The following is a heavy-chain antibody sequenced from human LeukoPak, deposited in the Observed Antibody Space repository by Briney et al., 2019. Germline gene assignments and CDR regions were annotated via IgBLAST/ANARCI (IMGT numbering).Heavy chain of an antibody. V-gene: IGHV1-2*02. CDR3: ARDARHCTSSSCYSFYLDS. J-gene: IGHJ4*02. CDR2: INPNSGDT. CDR1: GHTFTGYY. Sequence: ASVKVSCKASGHTFTGYYIHWVRQAPGQGLDWMGWINPNSGDTKYAQKFQGRVTMTRDTSISTGYMELKWLRSDDTAVYYCARDARHCTSSSCYSFYLDSWGQGTLVTVSS. D-gene: IGHD2-15*01.